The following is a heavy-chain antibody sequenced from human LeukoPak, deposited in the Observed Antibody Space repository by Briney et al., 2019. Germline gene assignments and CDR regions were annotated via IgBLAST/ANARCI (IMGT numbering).Heavy chain of an antibody. Sequence: SETLSLTCTVSGGSISSYYWSWIRQPPGKGLEWIGYIYYGGSTNYNPSLKSRVTISVDTSKNQFSLKLSSVTAADTAVYYCARGVGGSYYDYVWGSYHHRIFDYWGQGTLVTVSS. CDR1: GGSISSYY. CDR3: ARGVGGSYYDYVWGSYHHRIFDY. J-gene: IGHJ4*02. CDR2: IYYGGST. D-gene: IGHD3-16*02. V-gene: IGHV4-59*01.